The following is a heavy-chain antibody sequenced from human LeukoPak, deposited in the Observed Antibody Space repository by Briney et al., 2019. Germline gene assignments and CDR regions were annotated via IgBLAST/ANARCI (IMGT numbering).Heavy chain of an antibody. CDR2: INPSGSST. D-gene: IGHD3-22*01. CDR3: AAEYDSSGYYAY. Sequence: ASVKVSCKASGYTFTSYYMHWVRLAPGQGLEWMGVINPSGSSTSYAQKFQGRVTMTRDMSTSTVYMELSSLRSEDTAVYYCAAEYDSSGYYAYWDQGTLVTVSS. V-gene: IGHV1-46*01. CDR1: GYTFTSYY. J-gene: IGHJ4*02.